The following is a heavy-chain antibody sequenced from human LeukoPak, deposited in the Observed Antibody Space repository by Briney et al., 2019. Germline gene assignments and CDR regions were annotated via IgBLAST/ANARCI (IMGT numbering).Heavy chain of an antibody. CDR1: GITLSNYG. Sequence: PGGSLRLSCAVSGITLSNYGMSWVRQAPGKGLEWVAGLSGSGGGTNYADSVKGRFTISRANAKNTLYLQMNSLRAEDTAVYFCAKRGVVIRVILIGFHKEAYYFDSWGQGALVTVSS. D-gene: IGHD3-10*01. J-gene: IGHJ4*02. CDR3: AKRGVVIRVILIGFHKEAYYFDS. V-gene: IGHV3-23*01. CDR2: LSGSGGGT.